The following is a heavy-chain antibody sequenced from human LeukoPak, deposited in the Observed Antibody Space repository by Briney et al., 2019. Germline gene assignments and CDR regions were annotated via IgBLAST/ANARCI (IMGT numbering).Heavy chain of an antibody. CDR1: GYTFTSYD. CDR3: ARSRRLYYDFWSGADAFDI. J-gene: IGHJ3*02. Sequence: GASVKVSCKASGYTFTSYDINWVRQATGQGLEWMGWMNPNSGNTGYAQKFQGRVTITRNTSISTAYMELSSLRSEDTAVYYCARSRRLYYDFWSGADAFDIWGQGTMVTVSS. D-gene: IGHD3-3*01. V-gene: IGHV1-8*03. CDR2: MNPNSGNT.